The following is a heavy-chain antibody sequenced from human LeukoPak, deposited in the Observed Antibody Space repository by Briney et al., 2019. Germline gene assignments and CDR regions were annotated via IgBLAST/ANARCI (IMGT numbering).Heavy chain of an antibody. D-gene: IGHD1-26*01. J-gene: IGHJ2*01. Sequence: PSETLSLTCAYSGGSIRVYYWCWIRQPPGMGLEWIGCIYYSGSTNYNPSLKSRVTISVDTSKDQFSLRLTSVTAADTAVYYCARSFLGDWYIALCSRGTLVTVSS. CDR1: GGSIRVYY. CDR3: ARSFLGDWYIAL. V-gene: IGHV4-59*01. CDR2: IYYSGST.